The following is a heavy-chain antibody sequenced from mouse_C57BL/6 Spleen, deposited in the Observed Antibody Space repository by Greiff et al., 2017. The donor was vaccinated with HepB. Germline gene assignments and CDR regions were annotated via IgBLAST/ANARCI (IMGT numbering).Heavy chain of an antibody. J-gene: IGHJ4*01. CDR2: IHPNSGST. CDR3: ARRVDSSYDAMDY. V-gene: IGHV1-64*01. Sequence: QVQLKQPGAELVKPGASVKLSCKASGYTFTSYWMHWVKQRPGQGLEWIGMIHPNSGSTNYNEKFKSKATLTVDKSSSTAYMQLSSLTSEDSAVYYCARRVDSSYDAMDYWGQGTSVTVSS. CDR1: GYTFTSYW. D-gene: IGHD1-1*01.